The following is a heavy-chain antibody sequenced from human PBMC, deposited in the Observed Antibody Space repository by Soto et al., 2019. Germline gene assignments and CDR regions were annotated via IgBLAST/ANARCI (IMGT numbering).Heavy chain of an antibody. Sequence: PSETLSLTCTVSGGSISSGDYYWSWIRQPPGKGLEWIGYIYYSGNTYYNPSLKSRVTISVDTSKTQFSLKLSSVTAADTAVYYCARDLRGYYDSSGDDAFDIWVQGTMVTVSS. D-gene: IGHD3-22*01. CDR2: IYYSGNT. CDR3: ARDLRGYYDSSGDDAFDI. J-gene: IGHJ3*02. CDR1: GGSISSGDYY. V-gene: IGHV4-30-4*01.